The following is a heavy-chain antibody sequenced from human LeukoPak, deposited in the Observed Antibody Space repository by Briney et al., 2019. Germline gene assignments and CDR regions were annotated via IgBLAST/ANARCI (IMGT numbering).Heavy chain of an antibody. CDR1: GFTFSNAW. Sequence: GSLRLSCAASGFTFSNAWMSWIRQPPGKGLEWIGEINHSGSTNYNPSLKSRVTISVDTSKNQFSLKLSSVTAADTAVYYCARAGRITMVRGVRWFDPWGQGTLVTVSS. CDR2: INHSGST. D-gene: IGHD3-10*01. J-gene: IGHJ5*02. V-gene: IGHV4-34*01. CDR3: ARAGRITMVRGVRWFDP.